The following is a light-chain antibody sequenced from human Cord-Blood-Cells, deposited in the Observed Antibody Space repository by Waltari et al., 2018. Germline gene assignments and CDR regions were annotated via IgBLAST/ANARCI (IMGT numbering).Light chain of an antibody. J-gene: IGKJ5*01. V-gene: IGKV1-39*01. CDR1: QSISSY. Sequence: DIQMNQSPSSLSASVGDRVTITCRASQSISSYLNSYQQKPGKAPKLLISAASSLQSGVPSRFSGSGSGTDFTLTISSLQPEDFATYYCQQSYSTPITFGQGTRLEIK. CDR2: AAS. CDR3: QQSYSTPIT.